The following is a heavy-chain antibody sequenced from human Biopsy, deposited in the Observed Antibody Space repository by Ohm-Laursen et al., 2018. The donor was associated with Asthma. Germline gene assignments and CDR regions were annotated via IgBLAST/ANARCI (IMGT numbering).Heavy chain of an antibody. CDR1: GFTYVDYW. CDR3: ARTFHFWSPYLAEHYQL. D-gene: IGHD3-3*02. V-gene: IGHV3-7*01. Sequence: GSLRLSCPASGFTYVDYWMSWVRQVPGKGLEWVANIKHDGTEKNHVDSLKGRFTISRDNAKNSLYLQMNSLRAEDTAVYYCARTFHFWSPYLAEHYQLWGQGTLVTVSS. CDR2: IKHDGTEK. J-gene: IGHJ1*01.